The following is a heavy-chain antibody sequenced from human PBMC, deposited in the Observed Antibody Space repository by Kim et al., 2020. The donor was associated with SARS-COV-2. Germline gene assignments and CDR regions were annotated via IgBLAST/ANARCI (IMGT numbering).Heavy chain of an antibody. CDR1: GFTFSIYG. CDR2: IIDTGATT. J-gene: IGHJ6*02. V-gene: IGHV3-23*01. Sequence: GGSLRLSCRSSGFTFSIYGMSWVRQSPGKGLEWVTGIIDTGATTFYADSAKGRFTISRDNSKYILYLQMSSLRADDTAVYYCARNRLWFGELYYGIDLWGHGTTVTVSS. CDR3: ARNRLWFGELYYGIDL. D-gene: IGHD3-10*01.